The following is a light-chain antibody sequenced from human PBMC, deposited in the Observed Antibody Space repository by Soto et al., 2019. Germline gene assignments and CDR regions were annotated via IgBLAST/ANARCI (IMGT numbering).Light chain of an antibody. CDR2: EFT. Sequence: QSALTQPPSATGSFGQSVTVSCTGTSSDVGGYNYVSWYQQHPGKAPKLVIYEFTKRPSGVPDRFSGSKSGNTSSLTVSGLQAEDEDDYYCSSYAGSNNWVFGGGTKLTVL. V-gene: IGLV2-8*01. J-gene: IGLJ3*02. CDR1: SSDVGGYNY. CDR3: SSYAGSNNWV.